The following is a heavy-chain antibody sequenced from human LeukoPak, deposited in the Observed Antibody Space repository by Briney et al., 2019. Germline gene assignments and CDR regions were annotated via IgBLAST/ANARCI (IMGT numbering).Heavy chain of an antibody. D-gene: IGHD2-15*01. CDR2: INHSGST. V-gene: IGHV4-34*01. CDR1: GGSFSGYY. J-gene: IGHJ6*02. Sequence: SETLSLTCAVYGGSFSGYYWSWIRQPPGKGVEWIGEINHSGSTNYNPSLKSRVTISVDTSKSQFSLKLSSVTAADTAVYYCARDGGLSGLPPESVVVVTATLNGMDVWGQGTTVTVSS. CDR3: ARDGGLSGLPPESVVVVTATLNGMDV.